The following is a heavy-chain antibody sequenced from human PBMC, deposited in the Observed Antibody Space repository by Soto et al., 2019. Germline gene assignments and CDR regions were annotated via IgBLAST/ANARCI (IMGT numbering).Heavy chain of an antibody. J-gene: IGHJ3*02. CDR1: GYTFTASY. Sequence: GASVKVSCKASGYTFTASYMHWVRQAPGQGLEWMGIIDPSGGSTSNSQKFQGRVTMTRDTSTSTVCMELNSLRSEDTAVFYCAGDSGEYERGDAFDIWGKGTMVTV. CDR2: IDPSGGST. V-gene: IGHV1-46*01. CDR3: AGDSGEYERGDAFDI. D-gene: IGHD1-26*01.